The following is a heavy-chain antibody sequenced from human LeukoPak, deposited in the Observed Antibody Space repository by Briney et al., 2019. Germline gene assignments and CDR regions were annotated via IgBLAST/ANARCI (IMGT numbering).Heavy chain of an antibody. CDR3: AKANYYYYMDV. J-gene: IGHJ6*03. Sequence: PGGSLRLSCAASGFTFSSYCMNWVRQAPGKGLEWVGSINSSSSYIYYAVSMTGEFTNSKDNSKITLYLQMNSVRAEDTGVYYCAKANYYYYMDVWGKGTPVTVSS. V-gene: IGHV3-21*04. CDR1: GFTFSSYC. CDR2: INSSSSYI.